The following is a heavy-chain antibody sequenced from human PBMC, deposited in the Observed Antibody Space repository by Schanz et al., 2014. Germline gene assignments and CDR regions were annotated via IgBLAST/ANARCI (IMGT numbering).Heavy chain of an antibody. D-gene: IGHD2-2*01. Sequence: EVQLLESGGGLVQPGGSLRLSCAASGFTFSSYAMSWVRQAPGKGLEWVSAISGGGGTTYYTDSVKGRFTMSRDNSKNTLYLQMKSLRAEDTAVYYCARVKYCTITRCYRTETEGIYYMDVWGKGTTVTVSS. J-gene: IGHJ6*03. V-gene: IGHV3-23*01. CDR3: ARVKYCTITRCYRTETEGIYYMDV. CDR1: GFTFSSYA. CDR2: ISGGGGTT.